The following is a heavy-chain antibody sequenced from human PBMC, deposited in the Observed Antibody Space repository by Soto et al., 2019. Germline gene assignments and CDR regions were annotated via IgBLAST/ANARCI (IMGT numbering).Heavy chain of an antibody. D-gene: IGHD1-7*01. Sequence: SETLSLTCTVSGGSISSYYWGWIRQPPGKGLEWIGSIYYSGSTYYNPSLKSRVTISVDTSKNQFSLKLSSVTAADTAVYYCARQLELRSYYYYYYGMDVWGQGTTVTVSS. V-gene: IGHV4-39*01. CDR1: GGSISSYY. CDR2: IYYSGST. J-gene: IGHJ6*02. CDR3: ARQLELRSYYYYYYGMDV.